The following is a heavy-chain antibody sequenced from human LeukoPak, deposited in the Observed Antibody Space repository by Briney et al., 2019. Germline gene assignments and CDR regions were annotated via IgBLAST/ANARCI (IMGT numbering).Heavy chain of an antibody. Sequence: GGSLRLSCAASGFTFSSYWMIWVRQAPGKGLEWVGNINQDGRNSNNVDSQEGRFSISRNNAKNSLYLQMESRRPNAAALYYCVRASGDDYDIFDDWGQGTLVTASS. D-gene: IGHD4-17*01. CDR3: VRASGDDYDIFDD. CDR2: INQDGRNS. CDR1: GFTFSSYW. J-gene: IGHJ4*02. V-gene: IGHV3-7*01.